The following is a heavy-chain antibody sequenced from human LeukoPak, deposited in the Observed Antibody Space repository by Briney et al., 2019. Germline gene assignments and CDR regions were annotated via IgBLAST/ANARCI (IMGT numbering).Heavy chain of an antibody. V-gene: IGHV1-18*01. D-gene: IGHD2-2*01. Sequence: ASVKVSFKASGYTFTNYGINWVRQAPGQGLEWMGWISSYNGNTLYAQKFQGRVTMTTDTSTSTAYMELRSLRSDDTAVYYCARIGCSSTICYGNSVDPWGQGTLVTVSS. CDR3: ARIGCSSTICYGNSVDP. CDR2: ISSYNGNT. J-gene: IGHJ5*02. CDR1: GYTFTNYG.